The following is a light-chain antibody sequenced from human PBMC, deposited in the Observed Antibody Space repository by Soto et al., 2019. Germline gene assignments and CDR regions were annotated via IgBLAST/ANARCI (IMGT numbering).Light chain of an antibody. CDR3: QQGSSWAWT. CDR1: QSVSGN. V-gene: IGKV3D-15*01. CDR2: GAT. J-gene: IGKJ1*01. Sequence: EIVMTQSPAPLYVSPGEIVNLSFTARQSVSGNLAWSQQPPGQPPRRRSFGATTRAPGIQARFSGSGSGTDFTITISSVATADFAVEYCQQGSSWAWTFGQGTKVDI.